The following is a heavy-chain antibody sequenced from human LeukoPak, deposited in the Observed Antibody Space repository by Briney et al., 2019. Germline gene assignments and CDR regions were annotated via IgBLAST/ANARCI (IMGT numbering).Heavy chain of an antibody. D-gene: IGHD3-22*01. J-gene: IGHJ4*02. CDR3: ARGLRAYYFDGSGHFDY. V-gene: IGHV4-59*01. CDR1: GGSISSYY. CDR2: NSYSGST. Sequence: AETLSLTCTVSGGSISSYYWSWIRQPPGKGLEWIGYNSYSGSTNYNPSLKSRVTMSLDTSKNQFSLKLRSVTAADTAVYYCARGLRAYYFDGSGHFDYWGQGTLITVSS.